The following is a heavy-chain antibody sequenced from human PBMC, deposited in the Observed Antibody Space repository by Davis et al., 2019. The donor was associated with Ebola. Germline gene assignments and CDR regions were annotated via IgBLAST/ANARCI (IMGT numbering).Heavy chain of an antibody. V-gene: IGHV3-23*01. CDR2: ISGSGAST. J-gene: IGHJ4*02. CDR3: AKEAGSSGSTFESYFDF. Sequence: PGGSLRLSCAASGLTVSSNYMSWVRQAPGKGLEWVSAISGSGASTYYADSVKGRFTISRDKFKNTLYLQINSLGAEDTAVYYCAKEAGSSGSTFESYFDFWGQGTLVTVSS. CDR1: GLTVSSNY. D-gene: IGHD1-26*01.